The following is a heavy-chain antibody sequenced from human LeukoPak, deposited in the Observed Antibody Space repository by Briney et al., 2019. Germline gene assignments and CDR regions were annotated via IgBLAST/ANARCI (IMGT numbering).Heavy chain of an antibody. CDR2: IYPGDSDT. J-gene: IGHJ3*02. CDR1: GYSFTSYW. Sequence: GESLKISCKGSGYSFTSYWIGWVRQVPGKGLEWMGTIYPGDSDTRYSPSFQGQVTISADKSISTAYLQWSSLKASDTAMYYCARQGGQWLAESAFDIWGQGTMVTVSS. V-gene: IGHV5-51*01. CDR3: ARQGGQWLAESAFDI. D-gene: IGHD6-19*01.